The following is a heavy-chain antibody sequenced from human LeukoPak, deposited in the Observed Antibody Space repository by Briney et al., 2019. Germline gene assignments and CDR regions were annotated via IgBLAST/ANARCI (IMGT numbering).Heavy chain of an antibody. CDR2: ISANSGGT. CDR3: ARGRFSGYGAD. Sequence: ASVKVSCKASGYTFTSYGISWVRQAPGQGLEWMGWISANSGGTNFAQKFQGRVTMTRDTSISTAYMELSSLTSDDTAVYYCARGRFSGYGADWGQGTLVTVSS. D-gene: IGHD5-12*01. J-gene: IGHJ4*02. CDR1: GYTFTSYG. V-gene: IGHV1-2*02.